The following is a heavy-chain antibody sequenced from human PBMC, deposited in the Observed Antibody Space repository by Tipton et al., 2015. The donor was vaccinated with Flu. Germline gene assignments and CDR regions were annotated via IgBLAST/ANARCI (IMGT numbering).Heavy chain of an antibody. Sequence: GSLRLSCAASGFTFSSYAMSWVRQAPGKGLEWVSTISGSSDSTHYADSVKGRFTISRDNSKNAVFLQMNSLRAGDTAVYYCAKWTYYSDSTPNWGQGTLVTVS. CDR1: GFTFSSYA. CDR2: ISGSSDST. J-gene: IGHJ1*01. D-gene: IGHD3-22*01. V-gene: IGHV3-23*01. CDR3: AKWTYYSDSTPN.